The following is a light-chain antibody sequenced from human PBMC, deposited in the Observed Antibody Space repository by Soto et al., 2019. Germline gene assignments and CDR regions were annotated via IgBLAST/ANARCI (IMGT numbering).Light chain of an antibody. CDR3: SSYAGSNNFL. CDR1: SSDVGNGYDP. Sequence: QSVLTQPASVSGSPGQSITISCSGSSSDVGNGYDPVSWYQQHPGKAPKLIIYEVTNRPSGVSSRFSGSKSGNTASLTISGLQAEDEADYYCSSYAGSNNFLFGSGTKVTVL. J-gene: IGLJ1*01. CDR2: EVT. V-gene: IGLV2-14*01.